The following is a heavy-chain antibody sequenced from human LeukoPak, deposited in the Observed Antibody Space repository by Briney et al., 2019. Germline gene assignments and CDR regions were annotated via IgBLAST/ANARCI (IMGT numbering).Heavy chain of an antibody. J-gene: IGHJ4*02. CDR3: ANGSSGYYTSFDY. V-gene: IGHV3-23*01. Sequence: GGSLRLSCAASGFTFSSYAMSWVRQAPGKGLEWVSAISGSGGSTYYADSVKGRFTISRDNSKNTLYLQMNSLRAEDTAVYYCANGSSGYYTSFDYWGQGTLVTVSS. D-gene: IGHD3-22*01. CDR2: ISGSGGST. CDR1: GFTFSSYA.